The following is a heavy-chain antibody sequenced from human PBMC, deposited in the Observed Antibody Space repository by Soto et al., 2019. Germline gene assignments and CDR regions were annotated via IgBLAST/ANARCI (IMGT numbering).Heavy chain of an antibody. J-gene: IGHJ4*02. CDR2: INPNSGGT. Sequence: GASVKVSCKASGHTFTGYYMHWVRQAPGQGLEWMGWINPNSGGTNYAQKFQGRVTMTRDTSISTAYMELSRLRSDDTAVYYCARITMVRGVPDYWGQGTLVTVSS. D-gene: IGHD3-10*01. V-gene: IGHV1-2*02. CDR3: ARITMVRGVPDY. CDR1: GHTFTGYY.